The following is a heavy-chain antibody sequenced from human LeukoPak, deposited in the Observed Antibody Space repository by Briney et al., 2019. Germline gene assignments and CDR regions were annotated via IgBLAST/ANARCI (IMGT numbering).Heavy chain of an antibody. CDR1: GFTFSSYG. CDR2: ISYDGSNK. J-gene: IGHJ4*02. V-gene: IGHV3-30*18. CDR3: AKDVRGGPIVGAGSVDY. Sequence: GGSLRLSCAASGFTFSSYGMHWVRQAPGKGLEWVAVISYDGSNKYYADSVKGRFTISRDNSKNTLYLQMDSLRAEDTAVYYCAKDVRGGPIVGAGSVDYWGQGTLVTVSS. D-gene: IGHD1-26*01.